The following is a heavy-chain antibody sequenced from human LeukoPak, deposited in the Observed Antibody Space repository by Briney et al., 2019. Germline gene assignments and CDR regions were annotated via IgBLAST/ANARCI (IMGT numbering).Heavy chain of an antibody. CDR3: ARVPSEAYSSGPDAFDI. J-gene: IGHJ3*02. CDR2: ISYDGSNK. V-gene: IGHV3-30-3*01. D-gene: IGHD6-19*01. Sequence: GGSLRLSCAASGFTFSSYAMHWVRQAPGKGLEWVAVISYDGSNKYYADSVKGRFTISRDYSKNTLYLQMNSLRAEDTAVYYCARVPSEAYSSGPDAFDIWGQGTMVTVSS. CDR1: GFTFSSYA.